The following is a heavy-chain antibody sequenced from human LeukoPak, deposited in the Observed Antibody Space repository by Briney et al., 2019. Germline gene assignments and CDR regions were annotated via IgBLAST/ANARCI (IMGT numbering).Heavy chain of an antibody. Sequence: GGSLRLSCAASGFTFSSYAMSWVRQAPGKGLEWVSGINWNGGSTGYADSVKGRFTISRDNAKNSLYLQMNSLRAEDTALYHCARDFGITMVRGVMDYYYGMDVWGQGTTVTVSS. CDR2: INWNGGST. J-gene: IGHJ6*02. D-gene: IGHD3-10*01. V-gene: IGHV3-20*01. CDR3: ARDFGITMVRGVMDYYYGMDV. CDR1: GFTFSSYA.